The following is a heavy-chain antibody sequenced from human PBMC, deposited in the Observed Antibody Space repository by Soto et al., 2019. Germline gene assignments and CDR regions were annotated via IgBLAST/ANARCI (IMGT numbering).Heavy chain of an antibody. D-gene: IGHD1-1*01. V-gene: IGHV3-21*01. J-gene: IGHJ6*02. CDR1: GFSFSTYS. CDR2: IRRSGDYT. CDR3: ARSTSLGGMDV. Sequence: EVQLVESGGGLVMPGGSLRLSCIASGFSFSTYSMNWVRQAPGKGLKWVSSIRRSGDYTYYADSLKGRFTISRDNANNSLSLQMISLRAEDTAVYYCARSTSLGGMDVWGQGTTVTVSS.